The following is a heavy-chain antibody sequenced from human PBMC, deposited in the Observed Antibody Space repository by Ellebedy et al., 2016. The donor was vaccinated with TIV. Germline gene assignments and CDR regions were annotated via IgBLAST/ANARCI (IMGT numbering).Heavy chain of an antibody. Sequence: PGGSLRLSCAVSGFTFSSYSMNRVRQAPGKGLEWVSFISTHSTHIDYRDSVKGRFTIARDNAKNSLSLEMNSLRGEDSAVYYGATFRFNWNYFDSWGQGTRVTVSS. CDR1: GFTFSSYS. CDR3: ATFRFNWNYFDS. J-gene: IGHJ4*02. V-gene: IGHV3-21*05. CDR2: ISTHSTHI. D-gene: IGHD1-20*01.